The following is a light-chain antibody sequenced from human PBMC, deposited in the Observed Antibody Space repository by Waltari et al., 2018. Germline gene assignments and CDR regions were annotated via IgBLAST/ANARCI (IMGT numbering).Light chain of an antibody. Sequence: QSALNQPPSASGSPGQSVTISCTGTSGDVGTYNYVPCYQQHPGKAPTLIIYEVTKRPSGVPDRFSASKSANTASLTVSGLQTEDEADYYCSSYGGSNNHVIFGGGTKLTVL. J-gene: IGLJ2*01. CDR3: SSYGGSNNHVI. V-gene: IGLV2-8*01. CDR2: EVT. CDR1: SGDVGTYNY.